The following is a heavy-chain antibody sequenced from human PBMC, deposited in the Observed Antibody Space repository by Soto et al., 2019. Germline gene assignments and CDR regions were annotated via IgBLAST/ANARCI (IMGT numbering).Heavy chain of an antibody. Sequence: SETLSLTCTVSGASISSSYWSWIRQSPGKGLEWIGFVHYSGSTNYNPSLKSRATISVDTSKNQFSLKLSSVTAADTAVYYCATKFLYSSGWYPGDYWGQGTLVTVSS. D-gene: IGHD6-19*01. V-gene: IGHV4-59*12. CDR1: GASISSSY. CDR3: ATKFLYSSGWYPGDY. CDR2: VHYSGST. J-gene: IGHJ4*02.